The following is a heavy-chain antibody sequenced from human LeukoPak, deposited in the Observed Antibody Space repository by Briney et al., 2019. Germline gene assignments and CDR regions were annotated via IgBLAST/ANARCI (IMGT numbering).Heavy chain of an antibody. CDR2: MHYSGTP. CDR1: GASITNHH. D-gene: IGHD2-15*01. J-gene: IGHJ5*02. V-gene: IGHV4-59*11. Sequence: SETLSLTCTVSGASITNHHWSWVRQPPGKALQWIATMHYSGTPSYNPSLKRRVAMSIDTSKNQFSLELDSVTAADTAVYYCATGRKLGYCSGGSCYWWFDPWGQGTLVTVSS. CDR3: ATGRKLGYCSGGSCYWWFDP.